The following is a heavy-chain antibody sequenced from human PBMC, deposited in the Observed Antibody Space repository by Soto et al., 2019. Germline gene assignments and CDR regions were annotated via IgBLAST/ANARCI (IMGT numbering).Heavy chain of an antibody. D-gene: IGHD3-22*01. CDR1: GYTFTNYY. Sequence: QVQLVQSGAEVKKPGASVKVSCKASGYTFTNYYMHWVRQAPGQGLEWMGIINPSGVSTTYAQKFQGRVTMPRDTSATTVSMELSSLRSEDTAVYYCARGRHYYESSGYDYFDYWGQGTLVTVSS. CDR2: INPSGVST. V-gene: IGHV1-46*01. J-gene: IGHJ4*02. CDR3: ARGRHYYESSGYDYFDY.